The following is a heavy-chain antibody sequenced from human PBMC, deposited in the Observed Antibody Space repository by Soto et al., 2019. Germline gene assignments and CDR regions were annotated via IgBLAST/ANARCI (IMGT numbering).Heavy chain of an antibody. CDR2: SRNKANSYTI. CDR3: ARSGTYSFDY. Sequence: GGSLRLSCAASGFTFSYHYMDGVRQAPGKGLEWVGRSRNKANSYTIEYAASVKGRFTISRDDSQNSLYLQMNSLKTEDTAVYYCARSGTYSFDYWGQGTLVTVSS. J-gene: IGHJ4*02. V-gene: IGHV3-72*01. CDR1: GFTFSYHY. D-gene: IGHD1-26*01.